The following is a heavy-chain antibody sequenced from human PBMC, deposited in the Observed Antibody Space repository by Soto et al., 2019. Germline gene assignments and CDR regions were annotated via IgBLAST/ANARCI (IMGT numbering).Heavy chain of an antibody. Sequence: QVQLQQWGAGLLKPSETLSLTCAVYGGSFSGYYWSWIRQPPGKGLEWIGEINHSGSTNYNPSLKSRVTISVDTSKNQFSLKLSSVTAADTAVYYCARNPVVVPAALPSDYYYYGMDVWGQGTTVTVSS. D-gene: IGHD2-2*01. V-gene: IGHV4-34*01. CDR3: ARNPVVVPAALPSDYYYYGMDV. CDR1: GGSFSGYY. J-gene: IGHJ6*02. CDR2: INHSGST.